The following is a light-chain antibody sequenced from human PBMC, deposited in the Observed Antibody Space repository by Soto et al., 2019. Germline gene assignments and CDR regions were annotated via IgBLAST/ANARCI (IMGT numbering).Light chain of an antibody. CDR3: QQNYDTPRT. J-gene: IGKJ1*01. CDR2: TAS. Sequence: DIQMTQSPSSLSASVGDRVTITCRASETITIYLSWYQQKLGRPPKLLIYTASMLQSGVPSRFSASGSGTNVTLTISSLQPEDFATYYCQQNYDTPRTFGQGTKVE. CDR1: ETITIY. V-gene: IGKV1-39*01.